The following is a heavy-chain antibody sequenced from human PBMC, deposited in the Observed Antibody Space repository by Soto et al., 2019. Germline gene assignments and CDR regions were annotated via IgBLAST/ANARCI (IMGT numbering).Heavy chain of an antibody. CDR1: GYTFTSYG. CDR2: FDPEDGET. CDR3: ATPGTYYYSLDY. D-gene: IGHD3-22*01. J-gene: IGHJ4*02. Sequence: ASVKVSCKASGYTFTSYGISWVRQAPGKGLEWMGGFDPEDGETIYAQKFQGRVTMTEDTSTDTAYMELSSLRSEDTAVYYCATPGTYYYSLDYWGQGTLVTVSS. V-gene: IGHV1-24*01.